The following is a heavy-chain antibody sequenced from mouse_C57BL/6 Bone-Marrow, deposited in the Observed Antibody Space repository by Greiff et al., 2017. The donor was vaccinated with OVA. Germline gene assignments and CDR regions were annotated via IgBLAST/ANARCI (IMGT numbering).Heavy chain of an antibody. V-gene: IGHV1-52*01. CDR2: IDPSDSET. J-gene: IGHJ4*01. CDR3: ARPGPFYYAMDY. Sequence: VQLQQPGAELVRPGSSVKLSCKASGYTFTSYWMHWVKQRPIQGLEWIGNIDPSDSETHYNQKFKDKATLTVDKSSSTAYMQLSSLTSEDSAVYYCARPGPFYYAMDYWGQGTSVTVSS. CDR1: GYTFTSYW.